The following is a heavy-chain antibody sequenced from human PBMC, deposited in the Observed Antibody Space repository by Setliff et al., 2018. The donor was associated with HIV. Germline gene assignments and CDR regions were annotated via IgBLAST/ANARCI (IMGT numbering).Heavy chain of an antibody. CDR1: GGSINTYY. CDR3: ARDPPGYGDSNDY. V-gene: IGHV4-59*01. J-gene: IGHJ4*02. Sequence: SETLSLTCTVSGGSINTYYWSWIRQSPGKGLEWLGYIYYSGSTTYNPSLKSRVTMSIDTSKNQFSLKLRSVTAADTAVYYCARDPPGYGDSNDYWGQGTLVTVSS. CDR2: IYYSGST. D-gene: IGHD4-17*01.